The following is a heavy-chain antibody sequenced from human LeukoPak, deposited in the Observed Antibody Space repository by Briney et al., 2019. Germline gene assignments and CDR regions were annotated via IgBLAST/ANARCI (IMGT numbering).Heavy chain of an antibody. CDR2: IYYSGST. CDR1: GGSISSSSYY. D-gene: IGHD2-15*01. Sequence: SETLPLTCTVSGGSISSSSYYWGWIRQPPGKGLEWIGSIYYSGSTYYNPSLKSRVTISVDTSKNQFSLKLSSVTAADTAVYYCARQSYCSGGSCCSPKIDYWGQGTLVTVSS. V-gene: IGHV4-39*01. CDR3: ARQSYCSGGSCCSPKIDY. J-gene: IGHJ4*02.